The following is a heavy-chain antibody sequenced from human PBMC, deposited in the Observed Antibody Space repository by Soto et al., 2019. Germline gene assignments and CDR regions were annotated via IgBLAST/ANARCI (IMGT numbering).Heavy chain of an antibody. CDR2: IYFSGST. CDR1: GGSISGYY. CDR3: ARLDKVIDY. V-gene: IGHV4-59*01. Sequence: QVQLQESGPGLVKPSETLSLTCTVSGGSISGYYWSWIRQPPGKGLEWIGYIYFSGSTYYNPSLRSRVTMSVDTSKNQFSLKVSSVTAADTAIYYCARLDKVIDYWGQGTLVTASS. J-gene: IGHJ4*02.